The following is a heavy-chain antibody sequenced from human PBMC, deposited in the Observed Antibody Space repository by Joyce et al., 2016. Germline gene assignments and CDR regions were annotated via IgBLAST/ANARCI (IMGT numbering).Heavy chain of an antibody. Sequence: QVQFVQSGAAVKQPGASVKVSCQTSGYNFITYAMHWVRQAPGQRLEWMGSINAGDGKTKYSQKFQGRVTLTRDTSATTAYMELSSLRSEDTAAYYCARVESRYGDFTAPFDSWGQGTRVTVSS. J-gene: IGHJ4*02. V-gene: IGHV1-3*01. CDR2: INAGDGKT. CDR3: ARVESRYGDFTAPFDS. CDR1: GYNFITYA. D-gene: IGHD2-21*02.